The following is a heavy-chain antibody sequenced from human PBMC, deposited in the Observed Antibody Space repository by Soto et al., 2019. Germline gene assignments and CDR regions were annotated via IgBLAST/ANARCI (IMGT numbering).Heavy chain of an antibody. CDR1: GFPFSSYA. CDR3: ARDLGGNLFDY. J-gene: IGHJ4*02. Sequence: LRLSCAASGFPFSSYAVHWVRLAPGKGLEWVAVISFDGRNKYYGDSVKGRFTISRDNSKNTLYLQMNSLRVEDTAVYYCARDLGGNLFDYWGQGTLVTVSS. CDR2: ISFDGRNK. D-gene: IGHD2-15*01. V-gene: IGHV3-30*04.